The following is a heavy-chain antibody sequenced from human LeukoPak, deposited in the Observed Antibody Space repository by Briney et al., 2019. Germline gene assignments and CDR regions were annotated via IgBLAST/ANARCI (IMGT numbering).Heavy chain of an antibody. Sequence: GGSLRLSCAASGFTFSDYYMSWIRQAPGKGLEWVSYISSSGSTIYYADSVKGRFTISRDNTKNLVYLQMNSLRAEDTAVYYCASGITIFGVALDYWGQGTLVTVSS. V-gene: IGHV3-11*04. J-gene: IGHJ4*02. CDR2: ISSSGSTI. CDR1: GFTFSDYY. CDR3: ASGITIFGVALDY. D-gene: IGHD3-3*01.